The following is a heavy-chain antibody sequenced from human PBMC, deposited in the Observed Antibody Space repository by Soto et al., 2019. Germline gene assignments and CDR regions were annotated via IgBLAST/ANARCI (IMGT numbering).Heavy chain of an antibody. D-gene: IGHD3-16*01. CDR2: IYWDDDK. CDR3: AHIPNYYQYDWFDP. CDR1: GFSLTTRGVG. V-gene: IGHV2-5*02. Sequence: QITLKESGPTLVKPTQTLTLTCTFSGFSLTTRGVGVGWIRQTPGKALECLALIYWDDDKRYSQSLQSRLSITKDTSKNQVVLTMTNVDPVDTDTYYCAHIPNYYQYDWFDPWGQGTLVSVSS. J-gene: IGHJ5*02.